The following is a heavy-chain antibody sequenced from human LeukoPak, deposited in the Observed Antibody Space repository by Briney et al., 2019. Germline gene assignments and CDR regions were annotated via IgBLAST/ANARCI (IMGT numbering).Heavy chain of an antibody. CDR3: ARDARGVRGVIIYLADY. J-gene: IGHJ4*02. V-gene: IGHV3-11*04. Sequence: GGSLRLSCAASGFTFSDYYMSWIRQAPGKGLEWVSYISSSSSTIYYADSVKGRFTISRDNAKNSLYLQMNSLRAEDTAVYYCARDARGVRGVIIYLADYWGQGTLVTVSS. CDR2: ISSSSSTI. D-gene: IGHD3-10*01. CDR1: GFTFSDYY.